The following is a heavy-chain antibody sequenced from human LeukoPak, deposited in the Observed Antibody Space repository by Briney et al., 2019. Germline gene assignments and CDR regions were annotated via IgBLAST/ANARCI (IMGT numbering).Heavy chain of an antibody. CDR1: GDSVSTNSAA. CDR3: ARDRFRGPTYAPRYFNF. D-gene: IGHD4-17*01. J-gene: IGHJ2*01. CDR2: TYYRFKWYN. Sequence: SQTLSLTCAISGDSVSTNSAAWNWIRQSPSRGLEWLGRTYYRFKWYNDYAVSVKSRMTINPDTSKNQLSLQLNSVTPEDAAVYYCARDRFRGPTYAPRYFNFWGRGTLVTVSS. V-gene: IGHV6-1*01.